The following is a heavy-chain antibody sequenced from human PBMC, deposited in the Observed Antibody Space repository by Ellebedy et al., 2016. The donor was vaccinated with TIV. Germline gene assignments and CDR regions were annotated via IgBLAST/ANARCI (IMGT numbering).Heavy chain of an antibody. V-gene: IGHV3-23*01. J-gene: IGHJ5*02. CDR1: GFTFRSYA. Sequence: GESLKISXAASGFTFRSYAMSWVRQAPGKGLEWVSTISGSGGSTYYADSVKGRFTISRDNSQNTLYLQMNSLRAEDTAVYYCAKDPTYCSGGDCSPLWFDPWGQGTLVTVSS. D-gene: IGHD2-15*01. CDR3: AKDPTYCSGGDCSPLWFDP. CDR2: ISGSGGST.